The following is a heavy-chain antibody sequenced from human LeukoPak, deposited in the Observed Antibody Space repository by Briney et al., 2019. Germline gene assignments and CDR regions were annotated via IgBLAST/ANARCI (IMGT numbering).Heavy chain of an antibody. CDR1: GFTFSIYA. Sequence: GGSLRLSCVASGFTFSIYAMTWVRQAPGEGLEWVSAVSSSGGTTYYSDSVKGRFTISRDNSKNTLYLQMNSLRADDTAVYYCAKDRVLTGGRFLEWDFFGYWGQGTLVTVSS. CDR3: AKDRVLTGGRFLEWDFFGY. V-gene: IGHV3-23*01. J-gene: IGHJ4*02. D-gene: IGHD3-3*01. CDR2: VSSSGGTT.